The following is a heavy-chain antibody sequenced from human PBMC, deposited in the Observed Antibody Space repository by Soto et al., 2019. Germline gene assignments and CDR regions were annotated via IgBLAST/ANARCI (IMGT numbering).Heavy chain of an antibody. D-gene: IGHD2-15*01. Sequence: SETLSLTCAVDCGSFSCYYWSWIRQPSGKGLEWIVEINHSGSTNYNPSLKSRVTISVDTSKNQFSLKLSSVTAVDTAVYYGARAVVGFYDRIYYFDYGGQGALVTVSS. J-gene: IGHJ4*02. CDR2: INHSGST. CDR1: CGSFSCYY. V-gene: IGHV4-34*01. CDR3: ARAVVGFYDRIYYFDY.